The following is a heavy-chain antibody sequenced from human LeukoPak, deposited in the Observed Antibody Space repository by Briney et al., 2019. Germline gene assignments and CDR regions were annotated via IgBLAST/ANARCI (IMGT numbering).Heavy chain of an antibody. CDR2: NIPMFVTA. J-gene: IGHJ4*02. D-gene: IGHD3-10*01. CDR1: GGSFSSHA. V-gene: IGHV1-69*13. Sequence: GASVKVSCKASGGSFSSHAISWVRQAPGQGLEWMGGNIPMFVTADYAQKFQGRVTITADESTNTAYMEVSSLRSEGTAMYYCARGGKAAAEQFDYWGQGTLVTVSS. CDR3: ARGGKAAAEQFDY.